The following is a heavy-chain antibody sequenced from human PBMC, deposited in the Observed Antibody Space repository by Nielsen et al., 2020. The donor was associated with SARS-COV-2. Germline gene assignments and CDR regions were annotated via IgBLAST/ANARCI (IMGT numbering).Heavy chain of an antibody. J-gene: IGHJ4*02. CDR2: INWNGGST. V-gene: IGHV3-20*04. CDR1: GFTFDDYG. D-gene: IGHD6-19*01. Sequence: GESLKISCAASGFTFDDYGMSWVRQAPGKGLEWVSGINWNGGSTGYADSVKGRFTISRDNAKNSLYLQMNSLRAEDTALYYCARGRVPYWFSGWYNYFDYWGQGTLVTVSS. CDR3: ARGRVPYWFSGWYNYFDY.